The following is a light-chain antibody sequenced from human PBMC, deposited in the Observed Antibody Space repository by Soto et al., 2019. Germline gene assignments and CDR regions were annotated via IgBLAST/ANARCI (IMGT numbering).Light chain of an antibody. V-gene: IGKV3-20*01. CDR2: AAS. J-gene: IGKJ5*01. CDR1: QSISTNY. CDR3: KQYGRT. Sequence: EVVLTQSPGTLSLSPGERATLSCRASQSISTNYLAWYQQKPGQAPKLLIYAASSRLTGIPDRISGSGSGTDFTLTISRLEPEDFALYYCKQYGRTFGQGTRLDIK.